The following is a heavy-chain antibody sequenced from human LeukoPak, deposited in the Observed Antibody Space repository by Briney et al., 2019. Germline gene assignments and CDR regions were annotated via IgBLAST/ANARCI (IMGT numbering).Heavy chain of an antibody. CDR3: AKTLPIAVALDY. CDR1: GFTFSSYG. Sequence: GGSLRLSCAASGFTFSSYGMHWVRQAPGKGLEWVASINPDGKKKYSADSVKGRFTISRDNAENSLYLQMNSLRAEDTAVYYCAKTLPIAVALDYWGQGTLVTVSS. J-gene: IGHJ4*02. V-gene: IGHV3-7*03. CDR2: INPDGKKK. D-gene: IGHD6-19*01.